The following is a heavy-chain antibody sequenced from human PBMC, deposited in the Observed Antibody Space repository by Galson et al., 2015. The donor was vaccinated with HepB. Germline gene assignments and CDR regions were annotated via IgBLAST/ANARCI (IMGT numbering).Heavy chain of an antibody. CDR2: IYSGGTT. Sequence: SLRLSCAASGFTVSSSYMSWVRQAPGKGLEWVSVIYSGGTTYYADSVKGRFTISRDNSKNTLYLQMNSLKAEDTAVYYCASSGWLGVDAFHIWGQGTMVTVS. CDR1: GFTVSSSY. D-gene: IGHD6-19*01. CDR3: ASSGWLGVDAFHI. J-gene: IGHJ3*02. V-gene: IGHV3-66*01.